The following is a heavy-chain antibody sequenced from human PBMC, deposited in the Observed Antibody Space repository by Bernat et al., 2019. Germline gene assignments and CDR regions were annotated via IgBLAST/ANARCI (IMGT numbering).Heavy chain of an antibody. Sequence: EVQLVESGGGLAQPGGSLRLSCAASGFTFSDYYMDWVRQAPGKGLEWVGRIRDKAQRYSTEYAASVKGRFTISRDDSKNSLCLQMNSLKTEDTAVYYCARGHDSGNWRNFDYWGQGTLVTVSS. CDR3: ARGHDSGNWRNFDY. CDR1: GFTFSDYY. D-gene: IGHD3-10*01. V-gene: IGHV3-72*01. J-gene: IGHJ4*02. CDR2: IRDKAQRYST.